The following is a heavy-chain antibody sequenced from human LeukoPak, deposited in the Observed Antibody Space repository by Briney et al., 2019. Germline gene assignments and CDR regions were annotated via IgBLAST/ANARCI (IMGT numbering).Heavy chain of an antibody. J-gene: IGHJ4*02. Sequence: GFLRLSCAASGFTFSSYSMNWVRQAPGKGLEWVSSISSSSSYIYYADSVKGRSTISRDNAKNSLYLQMNSLRAEDTAVYYCAKVTGIGGYWGQGTLVTVSS. CDR1: GFTFSSYS. D-gene: IGHD6-13*01. CDR2: ISSSSSYI. V-gene: IGHV3-21*01. CDR3: AKVTGIGGY.